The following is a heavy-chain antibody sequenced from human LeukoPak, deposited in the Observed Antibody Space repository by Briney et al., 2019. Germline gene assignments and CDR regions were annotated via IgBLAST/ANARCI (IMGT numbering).Heavy chain of an antibody. CDR2: VYYSGST. D-gene: IGHD2-21*02. Sequence: SETLSHTCTVSGDSIITSRYYWGWIRQPPGKGLEWVGSVYYSGSTYYNPSLKSRVVTSVDTSKKQFFLEVTSVTAADTAVYYCARVTSSGGVDNWGQGTLVTVSS. CDR3: ARVTSSGGVDN. CDR1: GDSIITSRYY. V-gene: IGHV4-39*07. J-gene: IGHJ4*02.